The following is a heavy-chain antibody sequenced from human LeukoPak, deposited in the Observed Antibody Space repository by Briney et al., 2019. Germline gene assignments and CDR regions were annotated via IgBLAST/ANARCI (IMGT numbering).Heavy chain of an antibody. CDR1: GFTVSSNY. Sequence: GGSLRLSCAASGFTVSSNYMSWVRQAPGKGLEWVSVIYSGGSTYYADSVKGRFTISRDNSKNTLYLQMNSLRAEDTAVYYCARVVGYSNYARDWFDPWGQGTLVTVSS. CDR2: IYSGGST. V-gene: IGHV3-53*01. D-gene: IGHD4-11*01. J-gene: IGHJ5*02. CDR3: ARVVGYSNYARDWFDP.